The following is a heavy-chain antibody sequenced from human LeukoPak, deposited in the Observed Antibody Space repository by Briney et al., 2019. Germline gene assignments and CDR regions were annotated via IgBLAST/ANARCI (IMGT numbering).Heavy chain of an antibody. Sequence: ASVKVSCKASGYTFTSYDINWVRQATGQGLEWMGWMNPNSGNTGYAQKFQGRVTITADESTSTAYMELSSLRSEDTAVYYCARGVTPTGYYYYYYYMDVWGKGTTVTISS. J-gene: IGHJ6*03. V-gene: IGHV1-8*03. D-gene: IGHD2-21*02. CDR2: MNPNSGNT. CDR1: GYTFTSYD. CDR3: ARGVTPTGYYYYYYYMDV.